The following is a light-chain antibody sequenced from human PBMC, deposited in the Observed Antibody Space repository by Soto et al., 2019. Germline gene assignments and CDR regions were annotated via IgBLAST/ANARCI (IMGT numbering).Light chain of an antibody. CDR3: QQYSSYSWT. Sequence: EIQLTQSPSKLPLSPRARAPLSCRASQSLSSRDLAWYQHRPGQAPRVLIYAASSRATGVPVRFSGSGSGTDFTLSISRLEPEDSATYYCQQYSSYSWTFGQGTKVDIK. V-gene: IGKV3-20*01. CDR2: AAS. CDR1: QSLSSRD. J-gene: IGKJ1*01.